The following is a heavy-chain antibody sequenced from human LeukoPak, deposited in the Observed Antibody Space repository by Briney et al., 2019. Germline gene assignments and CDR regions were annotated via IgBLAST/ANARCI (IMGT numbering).Heavy chain of an antibody. Sequence: GGSLRLSCAASGFPFSTFGMTWVRQAPGKGLEWVANIIQDGSERYYVDSVKGRFTISRDNAKNSLFLQMNSLRAGDTAVYYCAREGASTISHAFDVWGQGTMVTVSS. J-gene: IGHJ3*01. CDR2: IIQDGSER. CDR3: AREGASTISHAFDV. D-gene: IGHD3-16*01. V-gene: IGHV3-7*01. CDR1: GFPFSTFG.